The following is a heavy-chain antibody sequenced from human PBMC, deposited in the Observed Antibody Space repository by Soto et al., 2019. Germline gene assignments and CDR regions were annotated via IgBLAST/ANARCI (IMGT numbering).Heavy chain of an antibody. D-gene: IGHD6-13*01. CDR1: GFTFSSYG. Sequence: GGSLRLSCAASGFTFSSYGMHWVRQAPGKGLEWVAVISYDESNKYYAGSVKGRFTISRDNSKNTLYLQMNSLRPDDTSVYYCAKGVNRRQLVFYGMDVWGQGTTVTVSS. CDR3: AKGVNRRQLVFYGMDV. J-gene: IGHJ6*02. CDR2: ISYDESNK. V-gene: IGHV3-30*18.